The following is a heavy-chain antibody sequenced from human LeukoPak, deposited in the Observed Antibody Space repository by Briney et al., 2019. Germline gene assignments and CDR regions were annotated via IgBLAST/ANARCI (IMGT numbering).Heavy chain of an antibody. CDR2: IRSKAYGGTT. J-gene: IGHJ4*02. V-gene: IGHV3-49*04. CDR1: GFTFGDYA. D-gene: IGHD3-22*01. Sequence: PGRSLRLSCTASGFTFGDYAMSWVRQAPGKRLEWVGFIRSKAYGGTTEYAASVKGRFTISRDDSKSIAYLQMNSLKTEDTAVYYCTSITWYYYDSSGYSDYWGQGTLVTVSS. CDR3: TSITWYYYDSSGYSDY.